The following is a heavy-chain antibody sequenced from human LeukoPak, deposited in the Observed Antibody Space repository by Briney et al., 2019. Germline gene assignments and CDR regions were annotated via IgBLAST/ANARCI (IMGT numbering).Heavy chain of an antibody. CDR2: INSDGSST. V-gene: IGHV3-74*01. Sequence: GGSLRLSCAASGSTFSSYWMHWVRQAPGKGLVWVSRINSDGSSTSYADSVKGRFTISRDNAKNTLYLQMNSLRAEDTAVYYCVSPASPYYVDYDIYFDYWGQGTLVTVSS. J-gene: IGHJ4*02. CDR1: GSTFSSYW. D-gene: IGHD4-17*01. CDR3: VSPASPYYVDYDIYFDY.